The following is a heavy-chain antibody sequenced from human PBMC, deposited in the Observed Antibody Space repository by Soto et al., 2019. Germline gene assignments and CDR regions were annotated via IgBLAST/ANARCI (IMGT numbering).Heavy chain of an antibody. CDR3: ARSSGSGYSYVYYYYYGMDV. Sequence: SQTLSLTCAISGDSVSSNSAAWNWIRQSPSRGLEWLGRTYYRSKWYNDYAVSVKSRITINPDTSKNQFSLQLNSVTPEDTAVYYCARSSGSGYSYVYYYYYGMDVWGQGTTGTVS. V-gene: IGHV6-1*01. J-gene: IGHJ6*02. D-gene: IGHD5-18*01. CDR2: TYYRSKWYN. CDR1: GDSVSSNSAA.